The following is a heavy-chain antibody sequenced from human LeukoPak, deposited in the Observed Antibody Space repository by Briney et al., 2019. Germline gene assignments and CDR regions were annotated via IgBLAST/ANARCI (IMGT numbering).Heavy chain of an antibody. D-gene: IGHD3-10*01. V-gene: IGHV3-23*01. Sequence: GGSLRLSCAASGFTFSSYAMSWVRQAPGKGLEWVSAISGSGGSTYYADSVKGRFTISRDNSKNTLYLQMNSLRAEDTAVYYCAKAVTYYYGSGSYYFWFDPWGQGTLATVSS. CDR1: GFTFSSYA. CDR2: ISGSGGST. CDR3: AKAVTYYYGSGSYYFWFDP. J-gene: IGHJ5*02.